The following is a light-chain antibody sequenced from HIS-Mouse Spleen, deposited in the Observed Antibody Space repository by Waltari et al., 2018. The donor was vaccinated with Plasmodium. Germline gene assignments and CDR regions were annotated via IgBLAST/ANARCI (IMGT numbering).Light chain of an antibody. CDR2: GAS. V-gene: IGKV3-15*01. Sequence: EIVMTQSPATLSVSPGERATLSCRARQSVSSNLAWYQQKPGQAPRRLIYGASTRATGIPARFSGSGSGTEFTLTISSLQSEDFAVDYCQQYNNWPAWTFGQGTKVEIK. J-gene: IGKJ1*01. CDR3: QQYNNWPAWT. CDR1: QSVSSN.